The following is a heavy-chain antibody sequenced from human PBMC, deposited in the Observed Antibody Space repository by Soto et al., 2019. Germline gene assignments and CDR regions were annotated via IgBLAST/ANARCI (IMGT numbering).Heavy chain of an antibody. Sequence: PSETLSLTCAVYGGSFSGYYWSWIRQPPGKGLEWIGEINHSGSTNYNPSLKSRVTISVDTSKNQFSLKLSSVTAADTAVYYCARGSQWLQYYYYYYYMDVWGKGTTVTVSS. CDR2: INHSGST. CDR1: GGSFSGYY. CDR3: ARGSQWLQYYYYYYYMDV. V-gene: IGHV4-34*01. J-gene: IGHJ6*03. D-gene: IGHD6-19*01.